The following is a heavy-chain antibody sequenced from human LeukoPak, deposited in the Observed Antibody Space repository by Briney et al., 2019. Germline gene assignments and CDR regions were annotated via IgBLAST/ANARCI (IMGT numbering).Heavy chain of an antibody. CDR3: SSTSLAWAGFDY. J-gene: IGHJ4*02. Sequence: GGSLRLSCAASGFTFSSYAMSWVRQAPGKGLEWVSAISGSGGSTYYADSVKGRFSISRDNSKNTLYLQMNSLRAEDTAVYCCSSTSLAWAGFDYWGQGTLVTVSS. CDR2: ISGSGGST. CDR1: GFTFSSYA. D-gene: IGHD2-2*01. V-gene: IGHV3-23*01.